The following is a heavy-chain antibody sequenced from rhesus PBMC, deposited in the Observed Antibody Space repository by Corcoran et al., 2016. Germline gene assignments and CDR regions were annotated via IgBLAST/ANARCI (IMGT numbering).Heavy chain of an antibody. CDR3: AEGYCSGGVCQP. CDR1: GGSISRNS. V-gene: IGHV4-160*01. CDR2: IYGSVGST. J-gene: IGHJ4*01. Sequence: QVQLQESGPGLVKPSENLSLTCAVPGGSISRNSWSWIRPAPGKGLEWIGLIYGSVGSTAYNPSLKRRFTISTDTSKNQFSLKLSSVTAADTAVYYCAEGYCSGGVCQPWGQGVLVTVSS. D-gene: IGHD2-8*01.